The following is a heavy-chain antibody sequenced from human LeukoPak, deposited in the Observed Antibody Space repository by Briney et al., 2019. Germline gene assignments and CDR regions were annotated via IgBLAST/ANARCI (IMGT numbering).Heavy chain of an antibody. Sequence: GGSLRLSCAASGFTFSSSVMHWVRQAPGKGLEWVAGISSDGNNKYYVDSVKGRFTISRDNSKNTLYLQMNSLRAEDTAVHYCEKVRVYYDFWSGLDYWGQGTLVTVSS. J-gene: IGHJ4*02. D-gene: IGHD3-3*01. CDR2: ISSDGNNK. V-gene: IGHV3-30*18. CDR1: GFTFSSSV. CDR3: EKVRVYYDFWSGLDY.